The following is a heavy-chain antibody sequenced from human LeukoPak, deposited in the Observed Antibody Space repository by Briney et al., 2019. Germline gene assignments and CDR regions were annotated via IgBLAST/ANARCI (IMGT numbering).Heavy chain of an antibody. CDR2: IYPSGST. Sequence: SETLSLTCTVSGGSVSTYYWSWIRQPLGRGLEWIGYIYPSGSTTYDPSLKSRVTISLDTSKNQFSLKLSSVTAADTAVYYCARLDYFYDSSRYSWYFDYWGQGALVTVSS. CDR1: GGSVSTYY. J-gene: IGHJ4*02. D-gene: IGHD3-22*01. CDR3: ARLDYFYDSSRYSWYFDY. V-gene: IGHV4-4*09.